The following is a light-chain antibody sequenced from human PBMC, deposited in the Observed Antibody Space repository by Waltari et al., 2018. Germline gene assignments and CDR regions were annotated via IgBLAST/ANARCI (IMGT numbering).Light chain of an antibody. CDR1: QSIFYSAINKNY. J-gene: IGKJ5*01. Sequence: DIVMTQSPDSLAVSLGERATINCKSSQSIFYSAINKNYLAWYQQKPGQPPKLLIYWASTRESWVPDRFTGSGSGTDFTLTISSLQAEDVAVYYCQQYYSTPPITFGQGTRLEIK. CDR2: WAS. V-gene: IGKV4-1*01. CDR3: QQYYSTPPIT.